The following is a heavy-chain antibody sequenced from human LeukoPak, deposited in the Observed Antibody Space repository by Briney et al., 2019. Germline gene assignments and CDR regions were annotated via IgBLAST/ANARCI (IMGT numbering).Heavy chain of an antibody. D-gene: IGHD6-13*01. CDR3: ASDLAALG. CDR2: IYSGGST. V-gene: IGHV3-66*02. Sequence: GGSLSLSCAASGFTVSSNYMSWVRQAPGKGLEWVSVIYSGGSTYYADSVKGRFTISRDNSKTAQYLQMNSLRAEDMAGYYCASDLAALGWGKGTLVTV. CDR1: GFTVSSNY. J-gene: IGHJ4*02.